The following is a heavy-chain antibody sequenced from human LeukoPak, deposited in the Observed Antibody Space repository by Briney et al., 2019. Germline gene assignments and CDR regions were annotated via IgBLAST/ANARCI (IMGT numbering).Heavy chain of an antibody. J-gene: IGHJ4*02. CDR1: GGSISSGGYY. D-gene: IGHD3-3*01. V-gene: IGHV4-30-2*01. CDR2: IYHSGST. Sequence: PSQTLSLTCTVSGGSISSGGYYWSWIRQPPGKGLEWIGYIYHSGSTYYNPSLKSRVTISVDRSKNQFSLKLSSVTAADTAVYYCARVDFWSGYGVDYWGQGTLVTVSS. CDR3: ARVDFWSGYGVDY.